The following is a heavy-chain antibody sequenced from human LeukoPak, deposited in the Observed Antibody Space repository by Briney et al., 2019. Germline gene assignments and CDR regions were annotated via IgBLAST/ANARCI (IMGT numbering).Heavy chain of an antibody. CDR2: IIPIFGTA. CDR1: GGTFSSYA. D-gene: IGHD5-24*01. CDR3: PRRRMAKILLDFADAFDI. J-gene: IGHJ3*02. Sequence: ASVKVSCKASGGTFSSYAISWVRQAPGQGLEWMGGIIPIFGTANYAQKFQGRVTITTDESTITAYMELSSLRSDDTAVYYWPRRRMAKILLDFADAFDIWGHGTTVTPSS. V-gene: IGHV1-69*05.